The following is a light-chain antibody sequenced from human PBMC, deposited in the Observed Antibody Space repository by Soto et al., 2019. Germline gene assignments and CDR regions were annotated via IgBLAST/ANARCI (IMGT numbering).Light chain of an antibody. CDR2: DAS. J-gene: IGKJ1*01. V-gene: IGKV3-11*01. Sequence: EIVLTQSPATLSLSPGERATLSCRASQSVSSYLAWYQQKPGQAPRLLIYDASNRATGIPARFSCSGSGTDFTLTISSLEPEDFAVYYCQQRSNWPPVWTFGQGTKVEI. CDR3: QQRSNWPPVWT. CDR1: QSVSSY.